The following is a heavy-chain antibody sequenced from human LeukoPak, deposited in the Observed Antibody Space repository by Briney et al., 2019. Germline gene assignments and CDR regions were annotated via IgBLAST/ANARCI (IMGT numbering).Heavy chain of an antibody. CDR1: GYTFTSYD. CDR2: MNPNSGNT. J-gene: IGHJ4*02. CDR3: AGVGYSYGSYYFDY. D-gene: IGHD5-18*01. Sequence: ASVKLSCKASGYTFTSYDINWVRQATGQGLEWMGWMNPNSGNTGYAQKFQGRVTITRNTSISTAYMELRSLRSEDTAVSYCAGVGYSYGSYYFDYWGQGTLVTVSS. V-gene: IGHV1-8*03.